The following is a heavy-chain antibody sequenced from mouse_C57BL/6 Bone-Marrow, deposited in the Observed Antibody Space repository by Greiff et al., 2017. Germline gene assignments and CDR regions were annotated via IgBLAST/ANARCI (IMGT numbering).Heavy chain of an antibody. J-gene: IGHJ3*01. CDR2: IYPRSGNT. CDR3: ARVGYYWFAY. V-gene: IGHV1-81*01. Sequence: QVQLQQSGAGLARPGASVKLSCKASGYTFTSYGISWVKQRTGQGLEWIGEIYPRSGNTYYNEKFKGKATLTADKSSSTAYMELRSLTSEDSAVYFCARVGYYWFAYWGQGTLVTVSA. CDR1: GYTFTSYG. D-gene: IGHD2-3*01.